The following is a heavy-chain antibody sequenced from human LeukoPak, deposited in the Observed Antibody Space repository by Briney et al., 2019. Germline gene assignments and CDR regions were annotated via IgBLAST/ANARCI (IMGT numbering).Heavy chain of an antibody. V-gene: IGHV4-59*01. CDR1: GGSISSYY. CDR2: IYRSGST. Sequence: SETLSLTCTVSGGSISSYYWSWIRQPPGKGLEWIGYIYRSGSTNYNPSLKSRVTISVDTSKNQFSLKLSSVTAADTVVYYCARDLGYYYYGMDVWGQGTTVTVSS. D-gene: IGHD7-27*01. J-gene: IGHJ6*02. CDR3: ARDLGYYYYGMDV.